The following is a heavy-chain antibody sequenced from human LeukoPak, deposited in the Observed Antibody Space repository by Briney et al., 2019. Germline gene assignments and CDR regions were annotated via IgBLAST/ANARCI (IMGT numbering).Heavy chain of an antibody. D-gene: IGHD2-2*01. CDR3: AKDYRTSSYGSGAFDI. J-gene: IGHJ3*02. V-gene: IGHV3-9*01. CDR2: ISWNSGSI. Sequence: KPGGSLRHSCAASGFTFDDYAMHWVRQAPGKGLEWVSGISWNSGSIGYADSVKGRFTISRDNAKNSLYLQMNSLRAEDTALYYCAKDYRTSSYGSGAFDIWGQGTMVTVSS. CDR1: GFTFDDYA.